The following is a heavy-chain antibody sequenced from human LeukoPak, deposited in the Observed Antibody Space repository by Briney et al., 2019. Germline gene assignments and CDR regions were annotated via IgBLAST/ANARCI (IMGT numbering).Heavy chain of an antibody. CDR3: ARVQLLTGGADWFDP. D-gene: IGHD7-27*01. CDR2: IYTSGST. V-gene: IGHV4-61*02. Sequence: SETLSLTCTVSGGSISSGSYYWSWIRQPAGKGLEWIGRIYTSGSTNYNPSLKSRVTISVDTSKNQFSLKLSSVTAADTAVYYCARVQLLTGGADWFDPWGQGTLVTVSS. J-gene: IGHJ5*02. CDR1: GGSISSGSYY.